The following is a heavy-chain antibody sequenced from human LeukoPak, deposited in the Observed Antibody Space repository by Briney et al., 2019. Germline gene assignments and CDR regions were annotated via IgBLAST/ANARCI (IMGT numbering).Heavy chain of an antibody. CDR3: ARIGAVTGLFDY. V-gene: IGHV2-26*01. J-gene: IGHJ4*02. D-gene: IGHD6-19*01. CDR1: GFSLSNVRVG. CDR2: IFSNDEK. Sequence: SGPTLVNPTETLTLTCTVSGFSLSNVRVGVSWIRQPPGKALEWLAHIFSNDEKSYSTFLKRRLTISKDTSKSQVVLTMTNVDPVDTATYYCARIGAVTGLFDYWGQGTPVTVSS.